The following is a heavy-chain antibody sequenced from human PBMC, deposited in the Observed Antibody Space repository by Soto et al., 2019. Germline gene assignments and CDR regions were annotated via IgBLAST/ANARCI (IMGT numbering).Heavy chain of an antibody. Sequence: EVQLVESGGGLVQPGGSLRLSCAASGFTFSNYYMHWVRQAPGKGLVWVSRIDLDGSSTSYADSVKGRFTISRDNAKNTLYLQMNNLRVEDTAVYYCVRGGGDCRWGQGTLVTVSS. D-gene: IGHD2-21*02. V-gene: IGHV3-74*01. CDR2: IDLDGSST. CDR1: GFTFSNYY. J-gene: IGHJ4*02. CDR3: VRGGGDCR.